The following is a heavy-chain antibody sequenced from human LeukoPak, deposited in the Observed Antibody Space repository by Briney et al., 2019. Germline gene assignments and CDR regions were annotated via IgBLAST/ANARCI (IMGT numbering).Heavy chain of an antibody. CDR1: GYPFTTYY. D-gene: IGHD4-17*01. CDR2: INPKNGDS. J-gene: IGHJ4*02. CDR3: ARAGYDYGDSSDF. Sequence: PSVKVSCKASGYPFTTYYIHWVRQAPGQGLEWMGCINPKNGDSKYAQKFQGRVTMTRARSIATAYMEVSRLTSDDTAVYFCARAGYDYGDSSDFWGQGTLVTVSS. V-gene: IGHV1-2*02.